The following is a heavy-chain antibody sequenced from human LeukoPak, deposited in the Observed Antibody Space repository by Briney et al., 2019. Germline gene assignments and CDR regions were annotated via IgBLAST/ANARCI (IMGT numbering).Heavy chain of an antibody. CDR3: ARTFDYGGNYFDY. Sequence: SETLSLTCTVSGGSISSYYWSWIRQPPGKGLEWIGYIYYSGSTNYNPSLKSRVTISVDTSKNQFSLKLSSVTAADTAVYYCARTFDYGGNYFDYWGQGTLVTVSS. V-gene: IGHV4-59*01. CDR1: GGSISSYY. J-gene: IGHJ4*02. CDR2: IYYSGST. D-gene: IGHD4-23*01.